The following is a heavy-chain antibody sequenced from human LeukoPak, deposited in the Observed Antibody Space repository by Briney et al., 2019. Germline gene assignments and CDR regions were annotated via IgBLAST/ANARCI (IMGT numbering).Heavy chain of an antibody. Sequence: PGGALRLSCAAPGFTFSSYAISWVRQAPGQVLEWMGRIIPILGIANYAQKFQGRVTITADKSTSTAYMELSSLRSEDTAVYYCARGLGSWYADYWGQGTVVTVS. V-gene: IGHV1-69*04. CDR2: IIPILGIA. CDR1: GFTFSSYA. CDR3: ARGLGSWYADY. D-gene: IGHD6-13*01. J-gene: IGHJ4*02.